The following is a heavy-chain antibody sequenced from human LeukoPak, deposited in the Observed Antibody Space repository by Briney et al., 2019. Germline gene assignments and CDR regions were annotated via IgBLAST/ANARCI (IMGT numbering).Heavy chain of an antibody. D-gene: IGHD2-8*01. CDR1: GGSISSGGYS. V-gene: IGHV4-30-2*01. Sequence: SETLSLTCAVSGGSISSGGYSWSRNRQPRGKGLEWIGYIYHSGSTYYNPSLKSRVTISVDRSKNQFSLKLSSVTAADTAVYYCARGPVSPKDYYYYYGMDVWGQGTTVTVSS. CDR3: ARGPVSPKDYYYYYGMDV. J-gene: IGHJ6*02. CDR2: IYHSGST.